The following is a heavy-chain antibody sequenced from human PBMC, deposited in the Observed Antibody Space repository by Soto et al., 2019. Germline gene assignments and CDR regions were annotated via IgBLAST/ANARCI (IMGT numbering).Heavy chain of an antibody. CDR2: INPILSMS. D-gene: IGHD3-10*01. Sequence: QVQLVQSGAEVKKPGSSVRVSCKASGDTFTFYSINWVRQAPGLGLEWMGRINPILSMSNYAQRFQGRVTMTADKSTSTADMELSSLRSEDTAMYYCASRYGSGYRAFDYWGQGALVTVSS. CDR1: GDTFTFYS. CDR3: ASRYGSGYRAFDY. V-gene: IGHV1-69*02. J-gene: IGHJ4*02.